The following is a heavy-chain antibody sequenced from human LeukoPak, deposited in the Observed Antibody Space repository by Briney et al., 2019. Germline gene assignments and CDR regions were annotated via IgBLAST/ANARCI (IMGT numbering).Heavy chain of an antibody. CDR1: GGSMRSYY. Sequence: PSETLSLTCSVSGGSMRSYYWSWVRQPPGKGLQWIGNIYYSGSTNYNPSLKSRIIISVDTSRNQFSLKLNSVTAADTAVYYCVRYYSGKYWFYWGQGTLVTVSS. V-gene: IGHV4-59*08. J-gene: IGHJ4*02. D-gene: IGHD4-23*01. CDR3: VRYYSGKYWFY. CDR2: IYYSGST.